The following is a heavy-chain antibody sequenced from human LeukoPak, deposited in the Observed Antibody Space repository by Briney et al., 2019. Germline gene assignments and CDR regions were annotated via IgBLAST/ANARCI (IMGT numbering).Heavy chain of an antibody. CDR1: GFTFSSYA. CDR2: ISYDGSNK. Sequence: PGGSLRLSCAASGFTFSSYAMDWVRQAPGKGLEWVAVISYDGSNKYYADSVKGRFTISRDNSKNTLYLQMNSLRTEDTAVYYCARPYGGYVDYYFDYWGQGTLATVSS. D-gene: IGHD5-12*01. J-gene: IGHJ4*02. V-gene: IGHV3-30-3*01. CDR3: ARPYGGYVDYYFDY.